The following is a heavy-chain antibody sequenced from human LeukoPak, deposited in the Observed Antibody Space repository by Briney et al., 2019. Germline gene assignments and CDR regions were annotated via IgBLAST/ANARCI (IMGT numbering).Heavy chain of an antibody. CDR3: AKAGKIFGVVIPHFDY. D-gene: IGHD3-3*01. V-gene: IGHV3-30*02. Sequence: GGSLRLSCAASGFTFSSYGMHWVRQAPGKGLEWVAFIRYDGSNKYYADSVKGRFTISRDNSKNTLYLQMNSLGAEDTAVYYCAKAGKIFGVVIPHFDYWGQGTLVTVSS. CDR1: GFTFSSYG. J-gene: IGHJ4*02. CDR2: IRYDGSNK.